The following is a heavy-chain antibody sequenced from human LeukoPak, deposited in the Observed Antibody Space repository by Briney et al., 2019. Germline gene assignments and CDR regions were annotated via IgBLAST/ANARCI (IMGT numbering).Heavy chain of an antibody. V-gene: IGHV3-11*01. J-gene: IGHJ3*02. D-gene: IGHD1-1*01. CDR1: GFTFSDPY. CDR2: ITGSGDNV. Sequence: GGSLRLSCAASGFTFSDPYMSWIRQAPGKGLEWVSKITGSGDNVFYADSVRGRFTISRDNANNSLYLQMNSLRPEDTGVYYCAGEARLGSTGTSSSFDIWGQGTMVVVSS. CDR3: AGEARLGSTGTSSSFDI.